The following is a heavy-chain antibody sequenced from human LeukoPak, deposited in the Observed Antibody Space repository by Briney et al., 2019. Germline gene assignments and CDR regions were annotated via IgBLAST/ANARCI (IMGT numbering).Heavy chain of an antibody. D-gene: IGHD3-9*01. CDR2: ISSSSSYI. CDR3: ASGLTGYYPIDY. V-gene: IGHV3-21*01. Sequence: GGSLRLSCAASGFTFSSYSMNWVRQAPGKGLEWVLSISSSSSYIYYADSVKGRFTISRDNAKNSLYLQMNSLRAEDTAVYYCASGLTGYYPIDYWGQGTLVTVSS. J-gene: IGHJ4*02. CDR1: GFTFSSYS.